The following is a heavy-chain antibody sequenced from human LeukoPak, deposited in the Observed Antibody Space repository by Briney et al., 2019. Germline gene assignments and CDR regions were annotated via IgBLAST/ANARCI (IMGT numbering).Heavy chain of an antibody. D-gene: IGHD1-26*01. V-gene: IGHV3-66*01. CDR3: AKEEWELPAPAFDY. CDR2: IYSGGST. Sequence: GGSLRLSCAASGFTVSSNYMSWVRQAPGKGLEWVSVIYSGGSTYYADSVKGRFTISRDNSKNTLYLQMNSLRAEDTAVYYCAKEEWELPAPAFDYWGQGTLVTVSS. J-gene: IGHJ4*02. CDR1: GFTVSSNY.